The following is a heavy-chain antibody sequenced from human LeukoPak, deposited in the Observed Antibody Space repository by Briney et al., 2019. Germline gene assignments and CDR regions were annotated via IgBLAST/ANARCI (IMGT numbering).Heavy chain of an antibody. CDR3: ARIRGASGWYYFDY. Sequence: GGSLRLSCAASGFTVNSNYMSWVRQAPGKGLEWVSVLYTGGNTLYADSVKGRFTISRDNSKNTLYLQMNSLRAEDTAVYYCARIRGASGWYYFDYWGQGTLVTVSS. CDR1: GFTVNSNY. CDR2: LYTGGNT. D-gene: IGHD6-19*01. J-gene: IGHJ4*02. V-gene: IGHV3-53*01.